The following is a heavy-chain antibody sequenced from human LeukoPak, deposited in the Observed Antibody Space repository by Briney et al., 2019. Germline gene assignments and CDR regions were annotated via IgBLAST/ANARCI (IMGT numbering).Heavy chain of an antibody. CDR2: ISSSSSYI. CDR3: ARQTTYSSSSREVDY. D-gene: IGHD6-6*01. Sequence: TGGSLRLSCAASGFTFSSYSMNWVRQAPGKGLEWVSSISSSSSYIYYADSVKGRFTISRDNAKNSLYLQMNSLRAEDTAVYYCARQTTYSSSSREVDYWGQGTLVTVSS. CDR1: GFTFSSYS. V-gene: IGHV3-21*01. J-gene: IGHJ4*02.